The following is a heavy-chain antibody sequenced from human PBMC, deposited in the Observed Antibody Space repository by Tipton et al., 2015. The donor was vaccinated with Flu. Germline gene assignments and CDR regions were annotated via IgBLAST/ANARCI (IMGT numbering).Heavy chain of an antibody. D-gene: IGHD6-19*01. CDR2: VHQAGST. Sequence: TLSLTCSVSGDSIGSPYFWGWIRQPPGKGLEWIGNVHQAGSTYYNPSLRSRVTISLDRPKNQFSLRLTSVTAADTAVYYCAKVIPEYVAGLDYWGQGTLVTVSS. CDR1: GDSIGSPYF. CDR3: AKVIPEYVAGLDY. V-gene: IGHV4-38-2*02. J-gene: IGHJ4*02.